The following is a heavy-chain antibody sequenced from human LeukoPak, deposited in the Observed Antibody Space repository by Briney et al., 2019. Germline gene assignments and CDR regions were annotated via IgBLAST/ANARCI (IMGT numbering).Heavy chain of an antibody. V-gene: IGHV3-48*01. J-gene: IGHJ6*03. D-gene: IGHD3-3*01. Sequence: GGSLRLSCAASGFSFSSFGMIWVRQAPGKGLEWLSYISTSGTQSYADSVKGRFTVSRDNVKKSVSLQMNSLRVGDTAVYYCARRNTIFRGYFYMDVWGKGTTVTVAS. CDR3: ARRNTIFRGYFYMDV. CDR2: ISTSGTQ. CDR1: GFSFSSFG.